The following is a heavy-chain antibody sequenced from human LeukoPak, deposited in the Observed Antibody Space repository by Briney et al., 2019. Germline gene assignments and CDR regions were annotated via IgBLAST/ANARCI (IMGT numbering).Heavy chain of an antibody. CDR2: IYYSGST. Sequence: SETLSLTCTVSGGSISSYYWSWIRQPPGKGLEWIGYIYYSGSTNYSPSLKSRVTISVDTSKNQFSLKLSSVTAADTAVYYCARDLYYDILTGYYGAFDIWGQGTMVTVSS. J-gene: IGHJ3*02. CDR1: GGSISSYY. V-gene: IGHV4-59*01. D-gene: IGHD3-9*01. CDR3: ARDLYYDILTGYYGAFDI.